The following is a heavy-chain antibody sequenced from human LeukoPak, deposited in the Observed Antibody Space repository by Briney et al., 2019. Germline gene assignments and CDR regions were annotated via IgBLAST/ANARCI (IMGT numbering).Heavy chain of an antibody. Sequence: PSETLSLTCTVSGGSISSYYWSWIRQPAGKGLEWIGRIYTSGSTNYNPSLKSRVTISVDTSKNQFSLKLSSVTAADTAVYYCARVYHYDFWSTDYYYYMDVWGKGTTVTVSS. J-gene: IGHJ6*03. V-gene: IGHV4-4*07. D-gene: IGHD3-3*01. CDR1: GGSISSYY. CDR3: ARVYHYDFWSTDYYYYMDV. CDR2: IYTSGST.